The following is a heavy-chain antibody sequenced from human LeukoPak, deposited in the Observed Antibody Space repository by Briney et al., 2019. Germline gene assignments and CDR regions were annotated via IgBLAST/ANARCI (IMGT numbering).Heavy chain of an antibody. CDR2: IYYSGST. CDR3: ARHGTAPSYSLDY. Sequence: SETLSLTCTVSGASIKNYYWSWIRQSPGKGLEWIAYIYYSGSTNYNPSLKSRVTISVDTSKNQFSLKLSSVTAADTAVYYCARHGTAPSYSLDYWGQGTLVTVSS. D-gene: IGHD2-15*01. V-gene: IGHV4-59*08. CDR1: GASIKNYY. J-gene: IGHJ4*02.